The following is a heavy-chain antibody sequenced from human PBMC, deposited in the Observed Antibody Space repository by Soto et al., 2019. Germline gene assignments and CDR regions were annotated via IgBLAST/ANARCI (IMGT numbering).Heavy chain of an antibody. CDR3: ARDPSYYGMDV. CDR1: GYTFTSYA. V-gene: IGHV1-3*01. J-gene: IGHJ6*02. CDR2: INAGNGNT. Sequence: ASVKVSCKASGYTFTSYAMHWVRQAPGQRLEWMGWINAGNGNTKYSQKFQGRVTIARDTSASTAYMELSSLRSEDTAVYYCARDPSYYGMDVWGQGTTVTVSS.